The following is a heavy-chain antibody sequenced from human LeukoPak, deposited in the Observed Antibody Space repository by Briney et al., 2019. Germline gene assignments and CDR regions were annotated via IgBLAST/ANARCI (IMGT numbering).Heavy chain of an antibody. CDR1: GGSISSSSSY. V-gene: IGHV4-39*01. CDR2: IYYSGST. Sequence: PSETLSLTCTVSGGSISSSSSYWGWIRQPPGKGLEWIGSIYYSGSTYYNPSLKSRVTISVDTSKNQFSLKLSSVTAADTAVYYCARRDPWYYFDYWGRGTLVTVSS. J-gene: IGHJ4*02. CDR3: ARRDPWYYFDY.